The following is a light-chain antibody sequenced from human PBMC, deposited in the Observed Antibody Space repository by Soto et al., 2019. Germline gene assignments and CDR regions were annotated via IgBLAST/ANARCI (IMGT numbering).Light chain of an antibody. CDR3: QQFSSYPLT. V-gene: IGKV3-20*01. CDR2: DAS. Sequence: EIVLTQSPGTLSLPPGERVTLSCRASQTVRNNYLAWYQQKPGQAPRLLIYDASSRATGIPDRFSGGGSGTDFTLTISRLEPEDFAVYYCQQFSSYPLTFGGGTKVDIK. CDR1: QTVRNNY. J-gene: IGKJ4*01.